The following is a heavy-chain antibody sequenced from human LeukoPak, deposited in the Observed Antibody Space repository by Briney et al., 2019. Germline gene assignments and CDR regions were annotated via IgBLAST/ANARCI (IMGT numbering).Heavy chain of an antibody. CDR3: ARSTTTGDYFDY. Sequence: SETLSLTCTVSGGSISSYYWSWIRQPPGKGLEWIGYIYYSGSTNYNPSLKSRVTISVDTSKNQFSLKLTSVTAADTAVYYCARSTTTGDYFDYWGQGPWSPSPQ. CDR2: IYYSGST. J-gene: IGHJ4*02. V-gene: IGHV4-59*01. D-gene: IGHD1-1*01. CDR1: GGSISSYY.